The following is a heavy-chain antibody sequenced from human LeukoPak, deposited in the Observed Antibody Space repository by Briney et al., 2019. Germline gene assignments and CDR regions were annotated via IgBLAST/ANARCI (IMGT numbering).Heavy chain of an antibody. D-gene: IGHD2-2*01. CDR2: ISGSGGST. CDR1: GFTFSSCG. J-gene: IGHJ4*02. V-gene: IGHV3-23*01. CDR3: ANARCSSTSCNEAYYFDY. Sequence: GGSLRLSCAASGFTFSSCGMSWVRQAPGKGLEWVSAISGSGGSTYYADSVKGRFTISRDNSKNTLYLQMNSLRAEDTAVYYCANARCSSTSCNEAYYFDYWGQGTLVTVSS.